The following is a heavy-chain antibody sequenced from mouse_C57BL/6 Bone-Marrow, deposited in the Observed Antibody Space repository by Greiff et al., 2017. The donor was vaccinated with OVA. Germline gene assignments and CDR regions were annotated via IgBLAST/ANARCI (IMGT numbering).Heavy chain of an antibody. J-gene: IGHJ2*01. Sequence: VQLQQSGAELARPGASVKLSCKASGYTFTSYGISWVKQRPGQGLEWIGEIYPRSGNTYYNEKFKGTATLTADKSSSTAYMELRSLTAEDSAVYFCARNREYDAFDYWGQGTTLTVSS. V-gene: IGHV1-81*01. CDR2: IYPRSGNT. CDR1: GYTFTSYG. CDR3: ARNREYDAFDY. D-gene: IGHD2-12*01.